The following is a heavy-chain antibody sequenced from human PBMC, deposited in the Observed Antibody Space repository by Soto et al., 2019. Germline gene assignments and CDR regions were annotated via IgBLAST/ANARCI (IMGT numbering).Heavy chain of an antibody. CDR2: ISGSGGST. Sequence: EVQLLESGGGLVQPGGSLRLSCAASGFTFSSYAMGWVRQAPGKGLEWVSAISGSGGSTYYADSVKGRFTISRDNSKNTLYLQMNSLRAEDTAVYYCAKDPEDTAMAYYYYGMDVWGQGTTVTVSS. V-gene: IGHV3-23*01. D-gene: IGHD5-18*01. CDR1: GFTFSSYA. J-gene: IGHJ6*02. CDR3: AKDPEDTAMAYYYYGMDV.